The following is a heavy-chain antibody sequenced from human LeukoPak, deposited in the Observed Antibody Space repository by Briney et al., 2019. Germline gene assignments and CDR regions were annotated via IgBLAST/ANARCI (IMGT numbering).Heavy chain of an antibody. V-gene: IGHV3-7*01. CDR2: IKEDGSQK. CDR3: AKDILPRDYGDYAGVV. CDR1: GFTFSRYR. J-gene: IGHJ4*02. D-gene: IGHD4-17*01. Sequence: GGSLRLSCAASGFTFSRYRMSWVRQAPGKGLEWVANIKEDGSQKNYVDSVKGRFTISRDNAKNSLYLQMNSLRAEDTAVYYCAKDILPRDYGDYAGVVWGQGTLVTVSS.